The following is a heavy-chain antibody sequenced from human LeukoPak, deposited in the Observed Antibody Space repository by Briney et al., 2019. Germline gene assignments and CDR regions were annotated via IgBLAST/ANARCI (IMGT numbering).Heavy chain of an antibody. CDR1: GFTFSSYG. J-gene: IGHJ4*02. D-gene: IGHD3-10*01. Sequence: GRFLRLSCAASGFTFSSYGMHWVRQAPGKGLEWVAVIWYDGSNKYYADSVKGRFTISRDNSKNTLYLQMNSLRAEDTAVYYCARGVHNYLIDYWGQGTLVTVSS. V-gene: IGHV3-33*01. CDR3: ARGVHNYLIDY. CDR2: IWYDGSNK.